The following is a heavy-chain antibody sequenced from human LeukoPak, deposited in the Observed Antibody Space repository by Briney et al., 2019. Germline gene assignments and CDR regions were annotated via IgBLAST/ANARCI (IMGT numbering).Heavy chain of an antibody. CDR3: ARDPNYYDSSGYWGY. CDR2: IYTSGST. CDR1: GGSISSYY. D-gene: IGHD3-22*01. Sequence: SETLSHTCTVSGGSISSYYWSWIRQPAGKGLEWIGRIYTSGSTNYNPSLKSRVTMSVDTSKNQFSLKLSSVTAADTAVYYCARDPNYYDSSGYWGYWGQGTLVTVSS. J-gene: IGHJ4*02. V-gene: IGHV4-4*07.